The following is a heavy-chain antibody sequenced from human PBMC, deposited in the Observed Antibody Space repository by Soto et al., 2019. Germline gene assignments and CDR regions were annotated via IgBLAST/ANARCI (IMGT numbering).Heavy chain of an antibody. J-gene: IGHJ5*02. Sequence: QVQLVQSGAEVKKPGASVKVSCKASGYTFTSYGISWVRQAPGQGLEWMGWISAYNGNTNYAQKLQGRVTMTTDTSTSTAYMELRSLRSDDTAVYYCARAGPLYCSSTSCYARWFDPWGQGTLVTVSS. CDR1: GYTFTSYG. CDR2: ISAYNGNT. CDR3: ARAGPLYCSSTSCYARWFDP. D-gene: IGHD2-2*01. V-gene: IGHV1-18*01.